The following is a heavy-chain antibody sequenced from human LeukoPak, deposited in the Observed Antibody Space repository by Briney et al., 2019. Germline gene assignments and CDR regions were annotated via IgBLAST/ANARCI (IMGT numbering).Heavy chain of an antibody. Sequence: ASVKVSCKASGYTFTSYGISWVRQAPGQGLEWMGWISAYNGNTNYAQKLQGRVTMTTDTSTSTAYMELRSLRSDDTAVYYCARDLGAGSIPFYFDYWGQGTLVTVSS. CDR3: ARDLGAGSIPFYFDY. D-gene: IGHD2-2*02. CDR2: ISAYNGNT. CDR1: GYTFTSYG. V-gene: IGHV1-18*01. J-gene: IGHJ4*02.